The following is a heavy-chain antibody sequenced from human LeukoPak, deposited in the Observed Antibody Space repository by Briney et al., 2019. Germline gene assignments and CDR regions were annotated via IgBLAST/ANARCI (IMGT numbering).Heavy chain of an antibody. CDR2: ISPYNGET. CDR3: ARKKYYYDSSDAGWFDP. V-gene: IGHV1-18*01. J-gene: IGHJ5*02. D-gene: IGHD3-22*01. Sequence: ASVKVSCKGSGYIFPSYGLAWVRQAPGQGLQWMGWISPYNGETKYAQNFQDRLTLTTAASTSTAYMDLRSLRSDDTAVYYCARKKYYYDSSDAGWFDPWGQGTLVTVSS. CDR1: GYIFPSYG.